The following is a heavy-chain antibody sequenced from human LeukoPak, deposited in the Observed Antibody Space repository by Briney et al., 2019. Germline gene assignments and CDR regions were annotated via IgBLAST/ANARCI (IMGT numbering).Heavy chain of an antibody. CDR1: GFAFSNQA. Sequence: PGGSLRLSCAASGFAFSNQAMGWVRQAPGKGLEWVSVISDSGSLTYYADSVKGRFTISRDNSKNTLFLQMRSLRTENTAVYYCTKDARRTDGWYFFDYWGQGALVTVSS. CDR2: ISDSGSLT. V-gene: IGHV3-23*01. J-gene: IGHJ4*02. D-gene: IGHD6-19*01. CDR3: TKDARRTDGWYFFDY.